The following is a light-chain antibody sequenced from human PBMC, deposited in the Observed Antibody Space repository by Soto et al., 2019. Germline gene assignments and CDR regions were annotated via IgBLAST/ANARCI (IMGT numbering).Light chain of an antibody. Sequence: QSALTQPASVSVSPGQSITISCTGTSSDVGGYNFVSWYQQHPGKAPRLMIFEVNNRPSGVSDRFSGSKSGNTASLTISGLHAEDEADYYCSSYTFSSTLVVFGGGTKLTVL. J-gene: IGLJ3*02. CDR1: SSDVGGYNF. V-gene: IGLV2-14*01. CDR2: EVN. CDR3: SSYTFSSTLVV.